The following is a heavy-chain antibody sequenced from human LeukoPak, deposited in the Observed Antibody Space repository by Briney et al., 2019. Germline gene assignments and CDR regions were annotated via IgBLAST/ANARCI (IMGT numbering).Heavy chain of an antibody. CDR1: GGTFSSYA. CDR2: IIPIFGTA. Sequence: GASVKVSCKASGGTFSSYAISWVRQAPGQGLEWMGGIIPIFGTANYAQKSQGRVTITADESTSTAYMELSSLRSEDTAVYYCARFAVVAANSYGMDVWGQGTTVTVSS. J-gene: IGHJ6*02. D-gene: IGHD2-15*01. V-gene: IGHV1-69*13. CDR3: ARFAVVAANSYGMDV.